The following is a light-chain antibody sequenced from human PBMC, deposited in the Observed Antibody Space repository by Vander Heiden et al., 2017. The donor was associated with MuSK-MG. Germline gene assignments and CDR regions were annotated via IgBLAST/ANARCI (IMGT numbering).Light chain of an antibody. CDR1: SSNTGSNY. V-gene: IGLV1-47*01. CDR2: MKN. CDR3: SAWADSLSGFDV. J-gene: IGLJ1*01. Sequence: QSVLTQPPSASGTPGQRVTISCSGSSSNTGSNYVYWYQQLPGTAPKLLIYMKNQRPSGVPDRFSGSKSGTSDSLAISALRSEDEANYDCSAWADSLSGFDVFGTGTKVTVL.